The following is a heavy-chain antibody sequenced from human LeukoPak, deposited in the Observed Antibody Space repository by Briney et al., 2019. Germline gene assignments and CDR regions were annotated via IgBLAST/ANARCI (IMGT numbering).Heavy chain of an antibody. D-gene: IGHD2-15*01. CDR3: ARARVHCSGGSCFPPIWYFDL. Sequence: SETLSLTCAVYGGSFSGYYWSWIRQPPGKGLEWIGEINHSGSTNYNPSLKSRVTISVDTSKNQFSLKLSSVTAADTAVYYCARARVHCSGGSCFPPIWYFDLWGRGTLVTVSS. CDR2: INHSGST. V-gene: IGHV4-34*01. CDR1: GGSFSGYY. J-gene: IGHJ2*01.